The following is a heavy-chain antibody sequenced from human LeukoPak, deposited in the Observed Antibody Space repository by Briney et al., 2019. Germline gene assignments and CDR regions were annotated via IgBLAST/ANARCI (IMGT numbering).Heavy chain of an antibody. D-gene: IGHD6-19*01. V-gene: IGHV3-23*01. CDR3: AKDVPGGWWYFDL. CDR2: ISGSGGTT. CDR1: RFTFSSYF. Sequence: GGSLRLSCAASRFTFSSYFMSWVRQAPGKGLEWVSVISGSGGTTYYAVSVKGRFTISRDNSKNTLCLQMNSLRAEDTAVYYCAKDVPGGWWYFDLWGRGTLVTVSS. J-gene: IGHJ2*01.